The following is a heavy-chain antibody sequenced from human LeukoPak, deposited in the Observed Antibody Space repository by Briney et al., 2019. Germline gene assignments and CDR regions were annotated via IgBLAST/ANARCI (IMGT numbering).Heavy chain of an antibody. CDR2: ISGSGGST. CDR3: ARMTTVTTTFDY. V-gene: IGHV3-23*01. CDR1: GFTFSSYA. J-gene: IGHJ4*02. D-gene: IGHD4-17*01. Sequence: GGSLRLSCAASGFTFSSYAMSWVRQAPGKGLEWVSGISGSGGSTYYADSVKGRFTISRDNSKNTLYLQMNSLRAEDTAVYYCARMTTVTTTFDYWGQGTLVTVSS.